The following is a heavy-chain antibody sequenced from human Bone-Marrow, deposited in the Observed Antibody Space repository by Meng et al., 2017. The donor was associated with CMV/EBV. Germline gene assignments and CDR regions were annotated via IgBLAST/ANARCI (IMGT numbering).Heavy chain of an antibody. D-gene: IGHD6-6*01. V-gene: IGHV3-23*01. Sequence: LRLSCAASVFTFSSYAMSWVRQAPGKGLEWDSSISGGGGSTYYADSVKGRLTISRDNSKNTLYLQMNSLRAEDTAVYYCATSMAARPDWGQGTLVTVSS. J-gene: IGHJ4*02. CDR2: ISGGGGST. CDR1: VFTFSSYA. CDR3: ATSMAARPD.